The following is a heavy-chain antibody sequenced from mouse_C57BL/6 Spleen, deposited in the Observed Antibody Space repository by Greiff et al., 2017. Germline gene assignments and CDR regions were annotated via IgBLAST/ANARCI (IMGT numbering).Heavy chain of an antibody. Sequence: DVQLQESGPGMVKPSQSLSLTCTVTGYSITSGYDWHWIRHFPGNKLEWMGYISYSGSTNYNPSLKSRISITHDTSKNHFFLKLNSVTTEDTATYYCARDRTGYAMDYWGQGTSVTVSS. D-gene: IGHD4-1*01. CDR1: GYSITSGYD. CDR3: ARDRTGYAMDY. V-gene: IGHV3-1*01. J-gene: IGHJ4*01. CDR2: ISYSGST.